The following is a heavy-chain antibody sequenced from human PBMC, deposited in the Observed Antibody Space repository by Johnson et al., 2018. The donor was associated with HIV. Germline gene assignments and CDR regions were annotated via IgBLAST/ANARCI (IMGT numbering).Heavy chain of an antibody. CDR2: IYSGGST. D-gene: IGHD4-17*01. V-gene: IGHV3-53*01. CDR1: GFTVRSNY. J-gene: IGHJ3*02. CDR3: ASRYGDYGLGAFDI. Sequence: VQLVESGGGLTQPGGSVRLSCAASGFTVRSNYMSWVRQAPGKGLEWVSVIYSGGSTYYADSVKGRFTISRDNSKNTLYLQMNSLRAEDTAVYYCASRYGDYGLGAFDIWGQGTMVTVSS.